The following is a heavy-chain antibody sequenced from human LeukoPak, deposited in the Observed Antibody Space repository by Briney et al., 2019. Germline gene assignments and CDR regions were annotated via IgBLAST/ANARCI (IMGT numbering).Heavy chain of an antibody. Sequence: SGPALVKPTQTLTLTFTFSGFSLSSSGMCVSWIRQPPGKALEWLARIDWDDDKYYSISLKTRLTISKDTSKNQVVLTMTNMDPVDTATYYCARTMVRGVITIDYWGQGTLVTVSS. V-gene: IGHV2-70*11. CDR1: GFSLSSSGMC. CDR3: ARTMVRGVITIDY. CDR2: IDWDDDK. D-gene: IGHD3-10*01. J-gene: IGHJ4*02.